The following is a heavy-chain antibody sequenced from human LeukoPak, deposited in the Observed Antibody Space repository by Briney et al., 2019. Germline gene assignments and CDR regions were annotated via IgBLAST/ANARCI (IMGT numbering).Heavy chain of an antibody. Sequence: SETLSLTCTVSGGFVSSSSYYWSWIRQPLGKGLEWIGYIYYSGSTNYNPSLKSRVTISVDTSKNQFSLKLSSVTAADTAVYYCARGQRTYYYDSSGYYYFDYWGQGTLVTVSS. CDR1: GGFVSSSSYY. CDR3: ARGQRTYYYDSSGYYYFDY. J-gene: IGHJ4*02. CDR2: IYYSGST. V-gene: IGHV4-61*01. D-gene: IGHD3-22*01.